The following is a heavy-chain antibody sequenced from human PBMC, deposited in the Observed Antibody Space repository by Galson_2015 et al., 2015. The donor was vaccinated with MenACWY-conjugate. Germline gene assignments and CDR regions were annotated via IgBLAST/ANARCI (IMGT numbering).Heavy chain of an antibody. CDR3: TTEPPESYYFDH. J-gene: IGHJ4*02. V-gene: IGHV1-46*03. CDR2: IKPSSDWT. CDR1: AYTFTNYY. Sequence: SVKVSCKASAYTFTNYYIHWVRQAPGQGLEWMGIIKPSSDWTRYAQKFQGRVTVTRDTSTSTVYMELSGLTFEDTAVYYCTTEPPESYYFDHWGQGTLVTVS.